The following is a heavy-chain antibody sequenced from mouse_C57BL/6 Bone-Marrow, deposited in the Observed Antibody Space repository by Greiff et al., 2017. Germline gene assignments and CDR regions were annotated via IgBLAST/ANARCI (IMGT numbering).Heavy chain of an antibody. CDR3: AIYYGYDWFAY. J-gene: IGHJ3*01. CDR2: IDPSDSET. V-gene: IGHV1-52*01. Sequence: QVQLQQPGAELVRPGSSVKLSCKASGYTFTSYWMHWVKQRPIQGLEWIGNIDPSDSETHYNQKFKDKATLTVDKSSSTAYMQLSSLTSEDSAVYYCAIYYGYDWFAYGGQGTLVTVSA. CDR1: GYTFTSYW. D-gene: IGHD2-2*01.